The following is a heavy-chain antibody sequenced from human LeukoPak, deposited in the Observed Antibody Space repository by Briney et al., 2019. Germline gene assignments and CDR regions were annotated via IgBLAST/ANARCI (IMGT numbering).Heavy chain of an antibody. J-gene: IGHJ3*02. CDR3: ASNSRIAVEEAFDI. CDR2: IYYSGST. CDR1: GGSISSGDYY. Sequence: SQTLSLTCTVSGGSISSGDYYWSWIRQPPGKGLEWIGYIYYSGSTYYNPSLKSRVTISVDTSKNQFSLKLSSVTAADTAVYYCASNSRIAVEEAFDIWGQGTMVTVSS. V-gene: IGHV4-30-4*01. D-gene: IGHD6-19*01.